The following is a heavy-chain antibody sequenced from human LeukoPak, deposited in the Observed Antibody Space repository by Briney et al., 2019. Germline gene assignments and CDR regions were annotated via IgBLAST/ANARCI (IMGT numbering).Heavy chain of an antibody. CDR1: GYMFTSYG. CDR2: ISSYNGNT. CDR3: ARVTLSEIVVFDI. Sequence: ASVKVSCKTSGYMFTSYGISWVRQAPGQGLEWMGWISSYNGNTNYAQKLQGRVTMTTETSTSTAYMELRSLRSDDTAVYYCARVTLSEIVVFDIWGQGTMVTVSS. J-gene: IGHJ3*02. V-gene: IGHV1-18*01. D-gene: IGHD2-15*01.